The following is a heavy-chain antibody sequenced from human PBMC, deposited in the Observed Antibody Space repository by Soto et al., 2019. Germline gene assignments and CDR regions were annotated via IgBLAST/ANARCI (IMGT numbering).Heavy chain of an antibody. CDR2: ISSSSSYI. D-gene: IGHD2-15*01. CDR1: GFTFSSYS. J-gene: IGHJ5*02. Sequence: GGSLRLSCAASGFTFSSYSMNWVRQAPGKGLEWVSSISSSSSYIYYADSVKGRFTISRDNSKNSLYLQMNSLRAEDTAVYYCAVVVVAAIPGGHWFDPWGQGTLVTVSS. V-gene: IGHV3-21*04. CDR3: AVVVVAAIPGGHWFDP.